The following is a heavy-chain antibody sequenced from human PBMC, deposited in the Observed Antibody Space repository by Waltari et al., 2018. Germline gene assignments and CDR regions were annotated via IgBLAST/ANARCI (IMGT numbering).Heavy chain of an antibody. J-gene: IGHJ3*02. D-gene: IGHD3-9*01. Sequence: QVQLQESGPGVVKHSETLSLTCPVSSGSISRHHWAWVRQSPGKGLEWIGYAHYSGRTNYNPSLRDRGTISVDTSKGQFSLRLTSVIPADTAVYFCARDRGGFTHFDWFLSIWGQGTLVTVSS. CDR1: SGSISRHH. CDR2: AHYSGRT. V-gene: IGHV4-59*11. CDR3: ARDRGGFTHFDWFLSI.